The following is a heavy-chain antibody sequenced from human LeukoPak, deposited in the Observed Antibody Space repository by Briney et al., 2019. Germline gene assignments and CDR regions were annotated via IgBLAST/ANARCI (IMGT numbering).Heavy chain of an antibody. CDR2: INPNSGGT. Sequence: ASVKVSCKASGYTFTGYYMHWVRQAPGQGLEWMGWINPNSGGTNYAQKFQGRVTMTRDTSISTAYMELSGLRSDDTAVYYCARGRLRAVAGRTSDYWGQGTLVTVSS. CDR3: ARGRLRAVAGRTSDY. V-gene: IGHV1-2*02. J-gene: IGHJ4*02. CDR1: GYTFTGYY. D-gene: IGHD6-19*01.